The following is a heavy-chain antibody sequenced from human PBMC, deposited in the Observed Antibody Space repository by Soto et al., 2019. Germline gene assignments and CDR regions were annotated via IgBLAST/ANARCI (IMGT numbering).Heavy chain of an antibody. CDR3: AREHLGRQWLDYDY. Sequence: QVQLVESGGGVVQPGRSLRLSCAASGFTFSSYAMHWVRQAPGKGLECVAVISYDGSNKYYADSVKGRFTISRDNSKNTLYLQMNSLRAEDTAVYYCAREHLGRQWLDYDYWGQGTLVTVSS. CDR2: ISYDGSNK. CDR1: GFTFSSYA. V-gene: IGHV3-30-3*01. J-gene: IGHJ4*02. D-gene: IGHD6-19*01.